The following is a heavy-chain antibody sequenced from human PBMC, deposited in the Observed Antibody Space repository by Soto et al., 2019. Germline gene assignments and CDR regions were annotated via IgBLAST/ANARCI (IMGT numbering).Heavy chain of an antibody. J-gene: IGHJ4*02. CDR2: IKYSGTT. Sequence: PSETLSLTCTVSGGSISSSRCHWGWIRQPPGKGLEWIASIKYSGTTFYNPSLKSRVTLSVDTSKNQFALKLSSVTAADTAVYYCAREERGYSYTYVGGYWGQGTLVTVSS. CDR1: GGSISSSRCH. CDR3: AREERGYSYTYVGGY. D-gene: IGHD5-18*01. V-gene: IGHV4-39*02.